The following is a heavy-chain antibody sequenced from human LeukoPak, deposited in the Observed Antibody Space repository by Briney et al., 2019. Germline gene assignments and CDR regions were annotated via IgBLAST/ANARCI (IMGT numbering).Heavy chain of an antibody. Sequence: GGSLRLSCAASGFTFSSYSMNWVRQAPGKGLEWVSSISGTSTSIYYADSVKGRFTISRDNAKNSLYLQMNSLRAEDTAVYYCARGPIPDYWSQGTLVTVSS. D-gene: IGHD2-2*02. CDR1: GFTFSSYS. J-gene: IGHJ4*02. CDR3: ARGPIPDY. V-gene: IGHV3-21*01. CDR2: ISGTSTSI.